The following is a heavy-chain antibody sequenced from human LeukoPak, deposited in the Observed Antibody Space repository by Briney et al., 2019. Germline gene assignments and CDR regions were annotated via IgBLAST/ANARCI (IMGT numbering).Heavy chain of an antibody. CDR3: ARDVGGWFDP. D-gene: IGHD1-26*01. V-gene: IGHV3-21*01. J-gene: IGHJ5*02. Sequence: GGSLRLSCAASGFTFSSYSMNWVRQAPGKGLEWVSSISSSSSYIYYADSVKGRFTISRDNAKNSLYLQMNSLRAEDTAVYCCARDVGGWFDPWGQGTLVTVSS. CDR1: GFTFSSYS. CDR2: ISSSSSYI.